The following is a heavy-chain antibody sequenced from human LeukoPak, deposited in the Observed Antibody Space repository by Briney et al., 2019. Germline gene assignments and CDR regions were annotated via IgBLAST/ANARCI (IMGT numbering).Heavy chain of an antibody. Sequence: GSLRLSCAASGFTFSSYGMHWVRQAPGKGLEWIGEINHSGSTNYNPSLKSRVTISVDTSKNQFSLKLSSVTAADTAVYYCARGYGDYEYYFDYWGQGTLVTVSS. D-gene: IGHD4-17*01. CDR1: GFTFSSYG. CDR2: INHSGST. J-gene: IGHJ4*02. V-gene: IGHV4-34*01. CDR3: ARGYGDYEYYFDY.